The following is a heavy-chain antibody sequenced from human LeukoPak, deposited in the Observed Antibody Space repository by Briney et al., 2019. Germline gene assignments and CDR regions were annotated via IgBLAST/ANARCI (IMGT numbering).Heavy chain of an antibody. CDR3: ARDRGVATILFDY. Sequence: ASVKVSCKASGYTFTSYYMHWVRQAPGQGLEWMGIINPSGGSTSYAQKFQGRVTMTRDTSTSTAYMELSRLRSDDTAVYYCARDRGVATILFDYWGQGTLVTVSS. CDR1: GYTFTSYY. J-gene: IGHJ4*02. D-gene: IGHD5-12*01. V-gene: IGHV1-46*01. CDR2: INPSGGST.